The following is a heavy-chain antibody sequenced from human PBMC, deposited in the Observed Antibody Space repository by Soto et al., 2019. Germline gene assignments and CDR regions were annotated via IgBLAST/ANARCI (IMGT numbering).Heavy chain of an antibody. V-gene: IGHV3-30*04. J-gene: IGHJ5*02. CDR3: AILSLGFDP. D-gene: IGHD3-16*01. CDR2: ISYDGRNQ. CDR1: GFTFSGYP. Sequence: GGSLRLSCAASGFTFSGYPMHWVRQAPGKGLEWVAFISYDGRNQKYSESVKGRFTISRDNSKNTLYLQMSSLRTEDTAVYYCAILSLGFDPWGQGTLVTVSS.